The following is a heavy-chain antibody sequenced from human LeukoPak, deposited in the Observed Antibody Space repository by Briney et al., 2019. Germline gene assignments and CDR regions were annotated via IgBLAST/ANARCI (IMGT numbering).Heavy chain of an antibody. J-gene: IGHJ4*02. CDR3: ARQTGSGLFTLP. D-gene: IGHD3/OR15-3a*01. CDR2: IYYTGNT. V-gene: IGHV4-38-2*02. Sequence: SETLSVTCTDSGYSISSGYFWGWIRQPPGKGLGWIGSIYYTGNTYYNASLKSRVTISIDTSKNQISLRLTSVTAADTAMYYCARQTGSGLFTLPGGQGTLVTVSS. CDR1: GYSISSGYF.